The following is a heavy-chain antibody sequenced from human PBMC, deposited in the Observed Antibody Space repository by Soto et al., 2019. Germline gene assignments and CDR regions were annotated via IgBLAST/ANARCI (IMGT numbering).Heavy chain of an antibody. CDR2: IKKDGSHT. CDR3: ARLLGCVTTFDY. Sequence: GGSLRLSCSASGFTFGSYCMSWVRQAPGKGLEWVASIKKDGSHTYYVDSVKGRFTISKDNAENSLYLQMNSLRVEDTAIYYCARLLGCVTTFDYWGQGTLVTVSS. CDR1: GFTFGSYC. D-gene: IGHD1-1*01. V-gene: IGHV3-7*01. J-gene: IGHJ4*02.